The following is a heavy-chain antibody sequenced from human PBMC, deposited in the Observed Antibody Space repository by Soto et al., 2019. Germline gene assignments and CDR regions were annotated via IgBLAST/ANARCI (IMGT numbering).Heavy chain of an antibody. CDR2: IIPIFGTA. Sequence: GASVKVSCKASGGTFSSYAISWVRQAPGQGLEWMGGIIPIFGTANYAQKFQGRVTITADESTSTAYMELSSLRPEDTAVYYCARDLVGIVVVPAAMGYYYGMDVWGQGTTVTVSS. CDR1: GGTFSSYA. D-gene: IGHD2-2*03. V-gene: IGHV1-69*13. J-gene: IGHJ6*02. CDR3: ARDLVGIVVVPAAMGYYYGMDV.